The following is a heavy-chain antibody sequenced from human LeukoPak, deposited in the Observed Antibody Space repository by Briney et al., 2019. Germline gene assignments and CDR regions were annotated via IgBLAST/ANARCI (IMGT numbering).Heavy chain of an antibody. D-gene: IGHD3-10*01. CDR3: AKEILLWFGELPYNWFDP. CDR1: GFTFSSYA. J-gene: IGHJ5*02. V-gene: IGHV3-23*01. Sequence: GGSLRLSCAASGFTFSSYARSWVRQAPGKGLEWVSAISGSGGSTYYADSVKGRFTISRDNSKNTLYLQMNSLRAEDTAVYYCAKEILLWFGELPYNWFDPWGQRTLVTVSS. CDR2: ISGSGGST.